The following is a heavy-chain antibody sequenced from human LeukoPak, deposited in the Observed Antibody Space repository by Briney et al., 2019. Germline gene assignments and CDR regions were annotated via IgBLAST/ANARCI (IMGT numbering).Heavy chain of an antibody. Sequence: SETLSLTCTVSGGSISSYYWSWIRQPPGKGLEWIGYIYYSGSTNYNPSLKSRVTISVDTSKNQFSLKLSSVTAADTAVYYCARVQQLAQYNWFDPWGQGTLVTVSS. CDR3: ARVQQLAQYNWFDP. V-gene: IGHV4-59*01. D-gene: IGHD6-13*01. CDR2: IYYSGST. J-gene: IGHJ5*02. CDR1: GGSISSYY.